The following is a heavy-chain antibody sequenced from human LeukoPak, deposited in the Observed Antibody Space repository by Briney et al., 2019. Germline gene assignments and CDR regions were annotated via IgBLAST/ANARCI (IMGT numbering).Heavy chain of an antibody. J-gene: IGHJ4*02. CDR1: SYTFTSYG. V-gene: IGHV1-18*01. Sequence: ASVKVSCKASSYTFTSYGISWVRQAPGQGLEWMGWISAYNGNTNYAQKLQGRVTMTTDTSTSTAYMELRSLRSDDTAVYYCARDGQWLVKGDFDYWGQGTLVTVSS. CDR2: ISAYNGNT. D-gene: IGHD6-19*01. CDR3: ARDGQWLVKGDFDY.